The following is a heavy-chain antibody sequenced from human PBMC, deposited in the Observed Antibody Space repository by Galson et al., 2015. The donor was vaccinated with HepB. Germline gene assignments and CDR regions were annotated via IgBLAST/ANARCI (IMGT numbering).Heavy chain of an antibody. V-gene: IGHV3-15*01. J-gene: IGHJ4*02. CDR2: IKSKTDGGTT. D-gene: IGHD4-23*01. CDR1: GFTFSNAW. CDR3: TPIDYGGNSGGL. Sequence: SLRLSCAASGFTFSNAWMSWVRQAPGKGLEWVGRIKSKTDGGTTDYAAPVRGRFTISRDDSRNTLYLEMNSLKIEDSAVYYCTPIDYGGNSGGLWGQGTLVTVSS.